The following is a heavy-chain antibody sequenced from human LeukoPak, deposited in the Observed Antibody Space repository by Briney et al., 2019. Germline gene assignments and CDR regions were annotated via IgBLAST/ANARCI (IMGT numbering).Heavy chain of an antibody. CDR2: ISGSGGST. J-gene: IGHJ4*02. CDR1: GFTFSSYA. V-gene: IGHV3-23*01. CDR3: AKGDYGEAFDY. Sequence: GGSLGLSCAASGFTFSSYAIHWVRQAPGKGLEWVSAISGSGGSTYYADSVKGRFTISRDNSKNTLYLQMNSLRAEDTAVYYCAKGDYGEAFDYWGQGTLVTVSS. D-gene: IGHD4-17*01.